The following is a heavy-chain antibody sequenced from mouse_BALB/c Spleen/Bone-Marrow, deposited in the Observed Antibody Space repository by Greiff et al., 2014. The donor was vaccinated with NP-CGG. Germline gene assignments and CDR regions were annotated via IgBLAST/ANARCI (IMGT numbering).Heavy chain of an antibody. CDR2: IRNQANGYTT. J-gene: IGHJ2*01. D-gene: IGHD1-2*01. Sequence: DVMLVESGGGLVQPGGSLRLSCATSGFTFIDYYMNWVRQPPGKALEWLGFIRNQANGYTTEYSASVKGRFTISGDNSQSILYLQMNTLRAEDSATYYCARDIGRLLFDFWGQGTTLTVSS. CDR3: ARDIGRLLFDF. V-gene: IGHV7-3*02. CDR1: GFTFIDYY.